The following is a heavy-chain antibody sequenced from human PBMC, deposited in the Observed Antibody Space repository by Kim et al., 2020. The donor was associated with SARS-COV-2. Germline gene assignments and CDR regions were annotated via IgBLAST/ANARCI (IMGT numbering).Heavy chain of an antibody. CDR2: INAGNGNT. Sequence: ASVKVSCKASGYTFTSYAMHWVRQAPGQRLEWMGWINAGNGNTKYSQKFQGRVTITRDTSASTAYMELSSLRSEDTAVYYCARIYCSGGSCYRGWFDPWGQGTLVTVSS. CDR1: GYTFTSYA. J-gene: IGHJ5*02. CDR3: ARIYCSGGSCYRGWFDP. V-gene: IGHV1-3*01. D-gene: IGHD2-15*01.